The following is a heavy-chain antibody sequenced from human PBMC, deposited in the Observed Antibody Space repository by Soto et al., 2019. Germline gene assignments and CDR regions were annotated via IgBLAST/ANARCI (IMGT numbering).Heavy chain of an antibody. Sequence: EMQLVESGGGLVKPGGSLRLSCAASGFTFSTYGMNWDRQAPGTGLEWVSSISSGSEYIYYADSLKGRLTIPRDNARNSLYLQLKRLRAGDTAVYCWATDGAAGSVMEVWGQGTTVTVSS. D-gene: IGHD6-13*01. CDR3: ATDGAAGSVMEV. J-gene: IGHJ6*02. CDR2: ISSGSEYI. CDR1: GFTFSTYG. V-gene: IGHV3-21*01.